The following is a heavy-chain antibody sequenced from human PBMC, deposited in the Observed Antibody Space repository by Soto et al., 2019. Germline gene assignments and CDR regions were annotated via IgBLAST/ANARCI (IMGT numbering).Heavy chain of an antibody. CDR2: ISPTGRSVI. D-gene: IGHD2-15*01. V-gene: IGHV3-48*04. CDR1: GFTLSAYS. CDR3: ARGGSGACWFEY. J-gene: IGHJ4*02. Sequence: EVQLVESGGGLVQPGGSLRLSCAASGFTLSAYSMQWVRQAPGKGPEWVSYISPTGRSVIYYAESVRGRFTVSRDNANNSLYLQMNSLRAEDSAVYYCARGGSGACWFEYWGQGTLVTVSS.